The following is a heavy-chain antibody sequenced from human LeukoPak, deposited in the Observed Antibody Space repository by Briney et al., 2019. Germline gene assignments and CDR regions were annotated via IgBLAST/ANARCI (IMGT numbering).Heavy chain of an antibody. Sequence: SETLSLTCTVSGGSISSSSYYWGWIRQPPGKGLEWIGSIYYSGSTYYNPSLKSRVTISVDTSKHQFSLKLSSVTAADTAVYYCASAGYSSSWQRINDAFDIWGQGTMVTVSS. CDR2: IYYSGST. J-gene: IGHJ3*02. V-gene: IGHV4-39*01. CDR3: ASAGYSSSWQRINDAFDI. CDR1: GGSISSSSYY. D-gene: IGHD6-13*01.